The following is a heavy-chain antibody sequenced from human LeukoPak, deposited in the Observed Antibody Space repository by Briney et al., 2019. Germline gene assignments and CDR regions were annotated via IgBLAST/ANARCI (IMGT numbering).Heavy chain of an antibody. V-gene: IGHV3-23*01. CDR3: AKRLASTSKCFDY. CDR1: VITFSSYS. J-gene: IGHJ4*02. CDR2: ISSSGSST. D-gene: IGHD2-21*01. Sequence: GGSLRLSCAASVITFSSYSMSWVRQAPGKGLEWVSAISSSGSSTFYADSVKGRFTISRDNSKNTLYLQMNGLRAEDTAVYYCAKRLASTSKCFDYWGQGTLVTVSS.